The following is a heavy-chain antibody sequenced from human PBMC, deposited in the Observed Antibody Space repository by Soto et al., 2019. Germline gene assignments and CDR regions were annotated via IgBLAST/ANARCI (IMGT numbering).Heavy chain of an antibody. V-gene: IGHV1-18*01. J-gene: IGHJ5*02. CDR3: ARDGPLAVLECPCWFDP. Sequence: QVQLVQSGAEVKKPGASVKVSCKASGYTFTSYGISWVRQAPGQGLEWMGWISAYNGNTNYAQKLQGRVTMTTDTSRSTAYMERRSLRSDDTAVYYCARDGPLAVLECPCWFDPWGQGTLVTVSS. CDR2: ISAYNGNT. CDR1: GYTFTSYG. D-gene: IGHD3-3*01.